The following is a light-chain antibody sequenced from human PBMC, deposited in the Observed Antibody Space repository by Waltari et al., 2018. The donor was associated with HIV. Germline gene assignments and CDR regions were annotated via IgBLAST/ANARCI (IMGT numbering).Light chain of an antibody. V-gene: IGLV1-51*01. CDR1: SSNIGNNY. CDR2: DNN. CDR3: GTWDTDLRAGS. Sequence: QSVLTQPPSVSAAPGQKVTISCSGSSSNIGNNYVSWYQQLPGTAPKLLIYDNNNRPSGISDRFSGSKSGTSATLAITGLRTGDEADYYCGTWDTDLRAGSFGTGTKVTVL. J-gene: IGLJ1*01.